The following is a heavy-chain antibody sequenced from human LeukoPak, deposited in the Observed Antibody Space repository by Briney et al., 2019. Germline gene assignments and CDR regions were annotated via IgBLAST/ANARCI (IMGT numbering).Heavy chain of an antibody. D-gene: IGHD4-17*01. Sequence: GGSLRLSCAASGFTFSSYWMHWVRHAPGKGLVWVSAISGRGDTTYYADSVKGRFTISRDNFKNTLFVQMNSLRGEDTAVYYWAKNCRGLSDEPFDYWGQGTLFTVSS. V-gene: IGHV3-23*01. CDR3: AKNCRGLSDEPFDY. J-gene: IGHJ4*02. CDR1: GFTFSSYW. CDR2: ISGRGDTT.